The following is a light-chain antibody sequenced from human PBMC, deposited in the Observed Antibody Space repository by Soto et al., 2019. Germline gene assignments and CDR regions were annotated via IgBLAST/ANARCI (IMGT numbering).Light chain of an antibody. V-gene: IGKV1-17*02. CDR1: QGIRND. CDR2: AVS. J-gene: IGKJ3*01. CDR3: LQKYFYPFT. Sequence: DIQMTQSPSSLSASVGDTVTITCRASQGIRNDLGWFQQKPGQAPQRLIYAVSTLQSGVPSRFSGSGSGTEFTLTISNLQPEDFATYYCLQKYFYPFTFGPGTKVDIK.